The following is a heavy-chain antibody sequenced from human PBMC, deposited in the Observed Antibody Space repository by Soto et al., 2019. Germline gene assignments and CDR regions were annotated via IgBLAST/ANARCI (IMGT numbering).Heavy chain of an antibody. CDR1: EYTFIRYQ. J-gene: IGHJ4*02. Sequence: QVQLVQSGAEVKKPGASVKVSCKASEYTFIRYQMHWVRQAPGQGLEWMGIINTGSGSTNYAQNFQGRVTMTRDTSTSTVYMELSSLRSEDTAIYYCARDQGWDSNFDFWGQGTLVTVSS. V-gene: IGHV1-46*01. CDR3: ARDQGWDSNFDF. CDR2: INTGSGST. D-gene: IGHD6-19*01.